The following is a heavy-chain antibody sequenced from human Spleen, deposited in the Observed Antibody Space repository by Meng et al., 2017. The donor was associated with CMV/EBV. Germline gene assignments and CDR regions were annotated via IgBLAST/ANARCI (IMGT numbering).Heavy chain of an antibody. CDR2: MYYTGTT. CDR3: GSVKRLGIDH. J-gene: IGHJ4*02. D-gene: IGHD1-1*01. Sequence: LYLQESGPGLVKPSETLSLTCSVSGGSLSSSTYYWGWIRQPPGKGLEWIGTMYYTGTTYYNPSLKSRVTISLNTSKNQFSLKLTSLTAADTAMYYCGSVKRLGIDHWGQGTLVTVSS. V-gene: IGHV4-39*07. CDR1: GGSLSSSTYY.